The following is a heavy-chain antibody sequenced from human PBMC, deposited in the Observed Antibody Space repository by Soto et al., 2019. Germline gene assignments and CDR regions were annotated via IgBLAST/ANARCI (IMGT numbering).Heavy chain of an antibody. J-gene: IGHJ5*02. CDR1: GFSFSSYE. D-gene: IGHD1-26*01. V-gene: IGHV3-48*03. Sequence: EAQLVESGGDLVQPGGSLRLSCAGSGFSFSSYEMNWVRQAPGKGLEWVSYISSSGSDTYYADSVKARFTISRDNAQNSLYLQMTRLRAEDTAIYYCASLSGSYGFAPWGQGTLVTVSS. CDR2: ISSSGSDT. CDR3: ASLSGSYGFAP.